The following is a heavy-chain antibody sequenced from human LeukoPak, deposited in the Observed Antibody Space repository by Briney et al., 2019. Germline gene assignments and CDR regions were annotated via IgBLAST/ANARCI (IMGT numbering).Heavy chain of an antibody. CDR2: SDPEEVTT. CDR3: ARDATLDY. J-gene: IGHJ4*02. Sequence: ASVKVSCTISGYTLSELSIHWVRQAPGKGLEWMGCSDPEEVTTVYAQRFQGRVTMTTDTSTSTAYMELRSLRSDDTAVYYCARDATLDYWGQGTLVTVSS. V-gene: IGHV1-24*01. CDR1: GYTLSELS.